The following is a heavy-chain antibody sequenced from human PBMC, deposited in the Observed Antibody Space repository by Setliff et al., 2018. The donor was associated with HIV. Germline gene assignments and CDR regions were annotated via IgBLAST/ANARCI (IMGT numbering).Heavy chain of an antibody. J-gene: IGHJ4*02. CDR2: MYHSGST. V-gene: IGHV4-31*03. D-gene: IGHD5-12*01. CDR3: AGASSGYESRGLLDF. CDR1: GVSITTDGYY. Sequence: SETLSLTCSVSGVSITTDGYYWSWIRHYPGQGLEWIGYMYHSGSTYYNASLASRLIMSLDPSKNQFSLKLNSLTAADPAMYYCAGASSGYESRGLLDFWGPGMLVTVSS.